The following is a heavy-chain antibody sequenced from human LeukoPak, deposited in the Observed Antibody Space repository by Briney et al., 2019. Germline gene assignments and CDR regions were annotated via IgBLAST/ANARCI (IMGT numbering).Heavy chain of an antibody. J-gene: IGHJ4*02. Sequence: ASVKVSCKASGYTFTSYGISWVRQATGQGLEWMGWMNPNSGNTGYAQKFQGRVTMTRNTSISTAYMELSRLRSEDTAVHYCARGWNSYGFGYLGQGTLVTVSS. V-gene: IGHV1-8*02. CDR3: ARGWNSYGFGY. CDR1: GYTFTSYG. D-gene: IGHD5-18*01. CDR2: MNPNSGNT.